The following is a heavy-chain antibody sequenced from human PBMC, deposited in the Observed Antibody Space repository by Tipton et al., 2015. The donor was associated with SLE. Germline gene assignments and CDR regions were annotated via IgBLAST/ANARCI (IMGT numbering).Heavy chain of an antibody. V-gene: IGHV3-30*02. CDR2: IRYDGSNK. D-gene: IGHD5-12*01. Sequence: SGLTFSSHGMHWVRQAPGKGLEWVAFIRYDGSNKYYADSVKGRFTISRDNSKNTLYLQMNSLRAEDTAVYYCAKAARGGYDLGAFDIWGQGTMVTVSS. CDR3: AKAARGGYDLGAFDI. CDR1: GLTFSSHG. J-gene: IGHJ3*02.